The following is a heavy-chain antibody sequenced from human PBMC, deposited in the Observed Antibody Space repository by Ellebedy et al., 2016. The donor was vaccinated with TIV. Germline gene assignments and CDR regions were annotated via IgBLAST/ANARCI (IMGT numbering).Heavy chain of an antibody. D-gene: IGHD5-18*01. CDR2: ISSSSSTI. Sequence: GGSLRLXXAASGFTFSSYSMNWVRQAPGKGLEWVSYISSSSSTIYYADSVKGRFTISRDNAKNSLYLQMNSLRAEDTAVYYCATSGYSYGLDAFDIWGQGTMVTVSS. J-gene: IGHJ3*02. V-gene: IGHV3-48*04. CDR1: GFTFSSYS. CDR3: ATSGYSYGLDAFDI.